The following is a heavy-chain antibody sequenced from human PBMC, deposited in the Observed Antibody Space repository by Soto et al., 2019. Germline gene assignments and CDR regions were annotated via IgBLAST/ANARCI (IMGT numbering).Heavy chain of an antibody. V-gene: IGHV3-23*01. J-gene: IGHJ4*02. D-gene: IGHD1-26*01. Sequence: VGSLRLSCAASGFIFSDYAMSWVRQAPGKGLECVSTITGSGGDASYAASVEGRFTVSRDNSRNTLYLLMNSLRAEDTAIYYCARTYSGSYWGLFDYWGQGTLVTAPQ. CDR2: ITGSGGDA. CDR1: GFIFSDYA. CDR3: ARTYSGSYWGLFDY.